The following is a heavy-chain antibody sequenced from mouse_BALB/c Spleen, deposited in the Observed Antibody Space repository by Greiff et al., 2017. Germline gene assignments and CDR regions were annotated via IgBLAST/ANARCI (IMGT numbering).Heavy chain of an antibody. CDR1: GFTFTDYY. CDR3: ASNWDYCAMDY. Sequence: EVKLVESGGGLVQPGGSLRLSCATSGFTFTDYYMSWVRQPPGKALEWLGFIRNKANGYTTEYSASVKGRFTISRDNSQSILYLQMNTLRAEDSATYYCASNWDYCAMDYWGQGTSVTVSS. V-gene: IGHV7-3*02. D-gene: IGHD4-1*02. J-gene: IGHJ4*01. CDR2: IRNKANGYTT.